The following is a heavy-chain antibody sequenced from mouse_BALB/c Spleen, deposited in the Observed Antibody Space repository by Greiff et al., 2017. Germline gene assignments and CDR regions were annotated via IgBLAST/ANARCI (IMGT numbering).Heavy chain of an antibody. V-gene: IGHV1-20*02. CDR3: ARSPSYYYGSSPFDY. Sequence: VQLKQSGPELVKPGASVKISCKASGYSFTGYFMNWVMQSHGKSLEWIGRINPYNGDTFYNQKFKGKATLTVYKSSSTAHMELRSLASEDSAVYYCARSPSYYYGSSPFDYWGQGTTLTVSS. J-gene: IGHJ2*01. CDR1: GYSFTGYF. CDR2: INPYNGDT. D-gene: IGHD1-1*01.